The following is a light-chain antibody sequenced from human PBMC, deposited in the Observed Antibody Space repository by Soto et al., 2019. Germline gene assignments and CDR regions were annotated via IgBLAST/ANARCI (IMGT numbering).Light chain of an antibody. CDR2: AAS. V-gene: IGKV1-39*01. J-gene: IGKJ3*01. Sequence: EIRRNQSTSSLSASVGGRGIITCRTSQSIDNYLNWYQQKPGKAPKLLMYAASTLQSGVTSRFSGSGSETDFTLTISSLQPEDLATYYCQQSYTTLFTFGPGTKVDV. CDR1: QSIDNY. CDR3: QQSYTTLFT.